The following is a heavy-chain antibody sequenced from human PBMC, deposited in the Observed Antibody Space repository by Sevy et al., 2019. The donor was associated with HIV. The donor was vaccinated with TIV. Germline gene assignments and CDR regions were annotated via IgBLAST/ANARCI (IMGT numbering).Heavy chain of an antibody. CDR3: ARDLALRESWFDP. V-gene: IGHV4-4*07. CDR2: IYASGRS. J-gene: IGHJ5*02. Sequence: SETLSLTCTVSGASISSNYWSWIRQPAGKGLEWIGRIYASGRSSYNPSLKSRVTMSVDTSKNQFSLKLSSVTAADTAVYYCARDLALRESWFDPWGQGTLVTVSS. CDR1: GASISSNY.